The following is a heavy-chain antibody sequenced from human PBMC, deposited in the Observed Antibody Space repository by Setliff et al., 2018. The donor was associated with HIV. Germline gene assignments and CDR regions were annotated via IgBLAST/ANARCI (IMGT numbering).Heavy chain of an antibody. CDR3: AKDPDVYCGGDCHSLLYYYGMDV. J-gene: IGHJ6*02. V-gene: IGHV5-51*01. CDR1: GYSFTSYW. CDR2: IYPGDSDT. D-gene: IGHD2-21*02. Sequence: PGESLKISCKGSGYSFTSYWIGWVRQMPGKGLEWMGIIYPGDSDTRYSPSFQGQVTISADKSISTAYLQWSSLKASDTAMYYCAKDPDVYCGGDCHSLLYYYGMDVWGQGTTVTVSS.